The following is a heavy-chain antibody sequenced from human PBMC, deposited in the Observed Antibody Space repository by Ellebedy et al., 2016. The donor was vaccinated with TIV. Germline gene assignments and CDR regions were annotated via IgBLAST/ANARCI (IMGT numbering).Heavy chain of an antibody. CDR3: ARDRRIVVVMFDY. CDR2: ISYDGSNK. J-gene: IGHJ4*02. V-gene: IGHV3-30*03. Sequence: GESLKISXAASGFTFSSYGMHWVRQAPGKGLEWVAVISYDGSNKYYADSVKGRFTISRDNSKNTLYLQMNSLRAEDTAVYYCARDRRIVVVMFDYWGQGTLVTVSS. D-gene: IGHD3-22*01. CDR1: GFTFSSYG.